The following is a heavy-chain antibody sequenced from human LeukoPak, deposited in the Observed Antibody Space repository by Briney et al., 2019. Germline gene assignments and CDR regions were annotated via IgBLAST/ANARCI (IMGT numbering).Heavy chain of an antibody. V-gene: IGHV1-18*01. CDR2: IGAYNGNT. D-gene: IGHD3-22*01. Sequence: ASVKVSCKASGYTFTNYGISWVRQAPGQGLEWMGWIGAYNGNTNYAQSLQGRVTMTSDTSTSTAYMELRSLRSDDTAVYYCARDRWDESSGYYPDTFDIWGQGTMVTVSS. CDR3: ARDRWDESSGYYPDTFDI. CDR1: GYTFTNYG. J-gene: IGHJ3*02.